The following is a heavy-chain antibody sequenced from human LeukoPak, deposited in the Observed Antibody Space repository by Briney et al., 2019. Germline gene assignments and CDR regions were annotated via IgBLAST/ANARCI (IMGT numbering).Heavy chain of an antibody. CDR3: AREVIFGVVIMRNWFDP. V-gene: IGHV4-34*01. CDR1: GGSFSGKY. CDR2: ITYSGSI. J-gene: IGHJ5*02. Sequence: PSETLSLTCAVYGGSFSGKYWTWIRQPPGKGLEWIGEITYSGSIYYKPSLKSRVTISVDTSKNQFSLKLSSVTAADTAVYYCAREVIFGVVIMRNWFDPWGQGTLVTVSS. D-gene: IGHD3-3*01.